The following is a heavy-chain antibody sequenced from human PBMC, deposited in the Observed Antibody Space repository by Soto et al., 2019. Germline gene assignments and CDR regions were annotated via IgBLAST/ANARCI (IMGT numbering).Heavy chain of an antibody. V-gene: IGHV3-7*01. Sequence: EVQLVESGGGLVQSGGSLRLSCAASAFSFSNFWMSWVRQAPGKGLEWLASIKQDGSEQFYVDSVMGRFTISRDNAKNSLYLQMSSLRAEDTAVYFCARDQSLSGQTVPSDAFDIWGQGTMVTVSS. D-gene: IGHD2-21*02. CDR1: AFSFSNFW. J-gene: IGHJ3*02. CDR2: IKQDGSEQ. CDR3: ARDQSLSGQTVPSDAFDI.